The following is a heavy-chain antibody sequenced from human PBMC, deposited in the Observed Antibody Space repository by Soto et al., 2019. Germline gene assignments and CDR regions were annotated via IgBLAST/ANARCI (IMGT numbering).Heavy chain of an antibody. CDR1: WVTGSSNY. D-gene: IGHD2-15*01. Sequence: RLWCGVAWVTGSSNYMSWVRQAPGKGLEWVSVIYSGGSTYYADSVKGRFTISRDNSKNTLYLQMNSLRAEDTAVYYCARDRYCSGGSCYKDYWGQGTLVTVSS. J-gene: IGHJ4*02. V-gene: IGHV3-53*01. CDR3: ARDRYCSGGSCYKDY. CDR2: IYSGGST.